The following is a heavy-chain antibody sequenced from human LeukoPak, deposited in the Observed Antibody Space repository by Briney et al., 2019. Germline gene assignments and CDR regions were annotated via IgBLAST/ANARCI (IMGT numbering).Heavy chain of an antibody. Sequence: GGSLRLSCAASGFTVSSNYMSWVRQAPGKGLEWVSVIYSGGSTYYADSVKGRFTISRDNSKNTLYLQMDSLRADDTAVYYCAKGSRDGYNSYWYFDLWGRGTLVTVSS. V-gene: IGHV3-66*01. CDR2: IYSGGST. CDR1: GFTVSSNY. J-gene: IGHJ2*01. CDR3: AKGSRDGYNSYWYFDL. D-gene: IGHD5-24*01.